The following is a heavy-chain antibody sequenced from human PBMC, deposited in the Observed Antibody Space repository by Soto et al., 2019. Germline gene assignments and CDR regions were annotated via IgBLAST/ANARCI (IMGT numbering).Heavy chain of an antibody. CDR1: GFTFSGSA. CDR3: TRTDWGAAATPQKYMDV. D-gene: IGHD6-13*01. J-gene: IGHJ6*03. CDR2: IRSKANSYAT. Sequence: PGGSLRLSCAASGFTFSGSAMHWVRQASGKGLEWVGRIRSKANSYATAYAASVKGRFTISRDDSKNTAYLQMNSLKTEDTAVYYCTRTDWGAAATPQKYMDVWGKGTTVTVSS. V-gene: IGHV3-73*01.